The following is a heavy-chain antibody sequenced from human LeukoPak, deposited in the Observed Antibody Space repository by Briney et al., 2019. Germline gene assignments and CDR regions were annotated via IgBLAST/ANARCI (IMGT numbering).Heavy chain of an antibody. V-gene: IGHV3-23*01. J-gene: IGHJ4*02. CDR1: GFTFSSYA. CDR3: AKGFGNDSSGYYFDY. Sequence: GGSLSLSCAASGFTFSSYAMSWVRQAPGKGLVWVSAISGSGSSTYYADSVKGRFTISRDNPKNTLYLQMNSLRAEDTAVYYCAKGFGNDSSGYYFDYWGQGTLVTVSS. D-gene: IGHD3-22*01. CDR2: ISGSGSST.